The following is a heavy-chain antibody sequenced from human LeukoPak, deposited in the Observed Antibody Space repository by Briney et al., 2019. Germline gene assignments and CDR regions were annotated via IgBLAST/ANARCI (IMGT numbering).Heavy chain of an antibody. Sequence: PGRSLRLSCAASGFTFSSYGMPWVRQAPGKGLEWVAVIWYDGSNKYYADSVKGRFTISRDNSKNTLYLQMNSLRAEDTAVYYCAKGSSIAARLIDYWGQGTLVTVSS. CDR2: IWYDGSNK. CDR3: AKGSSIAARLIDY. D-gene: IGHD6-6*01. V-gene: IGHV3-33*06. CDR1: GFTFSSYG. J-gene: IGHJ4*02.